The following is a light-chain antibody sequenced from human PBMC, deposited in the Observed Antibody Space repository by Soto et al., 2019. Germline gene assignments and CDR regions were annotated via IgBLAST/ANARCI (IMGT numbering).Light chain of an antibody. J-gene: IGLJ2*01. CDR1: SSDVGGYNF. Sequence: QSALTQPPSASGSPGQSVTISCTGTSSDVGGYNFVSWYQQHPGKAPKLMIYEVTKRPSGVPDRFSGSKSGNTASLTVSGLQSEDEADYYCSSYAGSSNLVFGGGTKLPS. V-gene: IGLV2-8*01. CDR3: SSYAGSSNLV. CDR2: EVT.